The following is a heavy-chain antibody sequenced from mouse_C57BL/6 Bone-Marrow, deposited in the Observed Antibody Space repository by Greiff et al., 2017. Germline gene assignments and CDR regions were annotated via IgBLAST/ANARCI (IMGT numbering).Heavy chain of an antibody. CDR1: GYTFTSYW. V-gene: IGHV1-59*01. D-gene: IGHD1-1*01. CDR3: ASPFYYYGRDY. Sequence: QVQLQQPGAELVRPGTSVKLSCKASGYTFTSYWMHWVKQRPGQGLEWIGVIDPSDSYTNYNQKFKGKATLTVDTSSSTAYMQLSGLTSEDSAVYYCASPFYYYGRDYWGQGTTLTVSS. J-gene: IGHJ2*01. CDR2: IDPSDSYT.